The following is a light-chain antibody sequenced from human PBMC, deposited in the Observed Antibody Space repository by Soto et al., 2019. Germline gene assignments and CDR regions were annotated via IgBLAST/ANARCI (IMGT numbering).Light chain of an antibody. CDR2: AAS. CDR1: QGINIF. Sequence: MQLDQYPSCLSACVGDRVTITCRASQGINIFLAWFQQKPGKAPNLLISAASTLQSGVPSRFSGSGSKTEFTLTITSLQPEDSATYYCQPRNSYPRTLGQGTKVDSK. J-gene: IGKJ2*01. V-gene: IGKV1-9*01. CDR3: QPRNSYPRT.